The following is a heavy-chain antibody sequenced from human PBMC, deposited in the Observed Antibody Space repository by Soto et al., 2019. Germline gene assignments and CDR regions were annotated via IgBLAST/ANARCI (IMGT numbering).Heavy chain of an antibody. Sequence: EVQLVESGGGLVEPGGSIRLSCVASGFTFTKAYMTWVRQAPGKGLEWVGRIKGSHAGGTTDYATSVKGRFTISRDDSKNTLYLQMNSLKTDDTSVYYCATEGGYPGSNFYGAYWGQGTLFTVSS. D-gene: IGHD1-26*01. CDR2: IKGSHAGGTT. CDR1: GFTFTKAY. J-gene: IGHJ4*02. V-gene: IGHV3-15*01. CDR3: ATEGGYPGSNFYGAY.